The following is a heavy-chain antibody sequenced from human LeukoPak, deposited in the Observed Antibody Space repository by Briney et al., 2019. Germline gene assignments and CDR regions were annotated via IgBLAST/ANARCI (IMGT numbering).Heavy chain of an antibody. CDR2: IIPILGIA. CDR3: AHVSGLDTAMVISY. V-gene: IGHV1-69*04. CDR1: GGTFSSYA. D-gene: IGHD5-18*01. Sequence: GASVKVSCKASGGTFSSYAISWVRQAPGQGLEWMGRIIPILGIANYAQKFQGRVTITADKSTSTACMELSSLRSEDTAVYYCAHVSGLDTAMVISYWGQGTLVTVSS. J-gene: IGHJ4*02.